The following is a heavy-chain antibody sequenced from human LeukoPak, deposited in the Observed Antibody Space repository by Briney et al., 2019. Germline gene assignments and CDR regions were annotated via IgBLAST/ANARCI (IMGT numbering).Heavy chain of an antibody. CDR2: IYYSGST. D-gene: IGHD3-10*01. CDR3: ARQGPPRSNYYDY. V-gene: IGHV4-59*08. CDR1: GGSITSSY. Sequence: ASETLSLTCTVSGGSITSSYWSWIRQPPGGGLEWIGYIYYSGSTKYNPSLKSRVTISVDMSKNQLSLKLSSVTAADTAVYYCARQGPPRSNYYDYWGQGTLVTVSS. J-gene: IGHJ4*02.